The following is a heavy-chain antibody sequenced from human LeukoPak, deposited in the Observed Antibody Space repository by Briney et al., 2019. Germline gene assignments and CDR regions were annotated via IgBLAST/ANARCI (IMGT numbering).Heavy chain of an antibody. J-gene: IGHJ4*02. D-gene: IGHD3-10*01. CDR3: ASNRLWFGELSN. Sequence: ASVKVSCKASGYTFTGYYMHWVRQAPGQGLEWMGWINPNSGGTNYAQKFQGRVTMTRDTSISTAYMELSRLRSDDTAAYYCASNRLWFGELSNWGQGTLVTVSS. V-gene: IGHV1-2*02. CDR2: INPNSGGT. CDR1: GYTFTGYY.